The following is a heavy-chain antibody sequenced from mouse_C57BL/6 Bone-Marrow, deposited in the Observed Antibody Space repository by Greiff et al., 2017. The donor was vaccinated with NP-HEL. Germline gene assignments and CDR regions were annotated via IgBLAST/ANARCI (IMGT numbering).Heavy chain of an antibody. CDR1: GYTFTSYW. Sequence: QVQLQQPGAELVMPGASVKLSCKASGYTFTSYWMHWVKQRPGQGLEWIGEIDPSDSYTNYNQKFKGKSTLTVDKSSSTAYMQLSSLTSEDSAVYYCARYGSSPFAYWGQGTLVTVSA. CDR3: ARYGSSPFAY. D-gene: IGHD1-1*01. CDR2: IDPSDSYT. V-gene: IGHV1-69*01. J-gene: IGHJ3*01.